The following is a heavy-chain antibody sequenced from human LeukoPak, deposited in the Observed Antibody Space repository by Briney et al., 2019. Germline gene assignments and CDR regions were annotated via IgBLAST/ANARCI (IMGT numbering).Heavy chain of an antibody. CDR1: GGSFSGYY. Sequence: SETLSLTCAVYGGSFSGYYWSWIRQPPGKGLEWIGEINHSGSTYYNPSLKSRVTISVDRSKNQFSLKLSSVTAADTAVYYCARDSLGAKGAFDYWGQGTLVTVSS. V-gene: IGHV4-34*01. CDR2: INHSGST. D-gene: IGHD4/OR15-4a*01. CDR3: ARDSLGAKGAFDY. J-gene: IGHJ4*02.